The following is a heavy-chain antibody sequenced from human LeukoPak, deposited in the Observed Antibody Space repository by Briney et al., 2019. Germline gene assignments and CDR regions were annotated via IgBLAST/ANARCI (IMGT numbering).Heavy chain of an antibody. V-gene: IGHV1-69*05. CDR1: GGTFSSYA. J-gene: IGHJ4*02. CDR2: IITIFGTA. D-gene: IGHD3-22*01. CDR3: ARVSSGLADYFDY. Sequence: SVKVSFKASGGTFSSYAISWVRQPPGQGLEWMGMIITIFGTANYAQKFQGRVTITTDESTSTAYMGLSSLRSEDTAVYYCARVSSGLADYFDYWGQGTLVTVSS.